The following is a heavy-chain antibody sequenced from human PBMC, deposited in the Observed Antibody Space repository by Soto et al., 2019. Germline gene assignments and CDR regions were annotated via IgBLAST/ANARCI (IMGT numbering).Heavy chain of an antibody. CDR3: ARATDGIAEDYYYGMDV. CDR1: GFSLSNARMG. V-gene: IGHV2-26*01. D-gene: IGHD6-13*01. Sequence: SGPTLVNPTDTLTLTCTVSGFSLSNARMGVSWIRQPPGKALEWLAHIFSNDEKSYSTSLKSRLTISKDTSKSQVVLTMTNMDPVDTATYYCARATDGIAEDYYYGMDVWGQGTTVTVSS. CDR2: IFSNDEK. J-gene: IGHJ6*02.